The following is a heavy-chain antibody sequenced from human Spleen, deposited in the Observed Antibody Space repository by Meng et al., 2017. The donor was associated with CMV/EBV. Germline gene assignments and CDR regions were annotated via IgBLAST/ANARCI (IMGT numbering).Heavy chain of an antibody. CDR1: GYTFTSYD. CDR2: MNPNSGNT. D-gene: IGHD1-1*01. CDR3: ARDQGNWNDVSWFDP. V-gene: IGHV1-8*01. J-gene: IGHJ5*02. Sequence: ASVKVSCKASGYTFTSYDINWVRQATGQGLEWMGWMNPNSGNTGYAQKFQDRVTMTTDTSTSTAYMELRSLRSDDTAVYYCARDQGNWNDVSWFDPWGHGTLVTVSS.